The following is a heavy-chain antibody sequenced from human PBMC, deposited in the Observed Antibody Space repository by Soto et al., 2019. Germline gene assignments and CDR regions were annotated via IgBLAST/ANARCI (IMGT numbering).Heavy chain of an antibody. CDR3: ARDCSGGACYPVSFDY. CDR1: AGSISTYH. J-gene: IGHJ4*02. Sequence: QVQLQESGPGLVKPSETLSLTCSVSAGSISTYHWSWIRQPAGKGLEWIGRIYYTGSTDYNPSLKSRGTMSVDTSKNQFSLKVSSVTAADTAVYYCARDCSGGACYPVSFDYWGQGTLVTVSS. CDR2: IYYTGST. D-gene: IGHD2-15*01. V-gene: IGHV4-4*07.